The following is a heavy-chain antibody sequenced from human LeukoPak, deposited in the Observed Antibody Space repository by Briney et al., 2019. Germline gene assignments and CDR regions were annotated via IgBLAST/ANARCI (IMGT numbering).Heavy chain of an antibody. Sequence: ASVKVSCKASGGTFSSYAISWVRQAPGQGLEWMGGIIPIFGTANYAQKFQGRVTITTDESTSTAYMELSSLRSEDTAVYYCARGDSYYYDMDVWGKGTTVTVSS. CDR2: IIPIFGTA. J-gene: IGHJ6*03. CDR3: ARGDSYYYDMDV. D-gene: IGHD3-3*01. CDR1: GGTFSSYA. V-gene: IGHV1-69*05.